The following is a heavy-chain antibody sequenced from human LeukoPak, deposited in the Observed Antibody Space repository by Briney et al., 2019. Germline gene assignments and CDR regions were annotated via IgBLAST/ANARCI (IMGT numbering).Heavy chain of an antibody. D-gene: IGHD4-17*01. J-gene: IGHJ4*02. V-gene: IGHV3-23*01. CDR1: GFTFSNYS. Sequence: GGSLRPSCAASGFTFSNYSMSWVRQAPGKGLDWVSTISGTGGTTYYADSVKGRFTISRDNSKNTLFLQFNSLRADDTAGYYCAKGRGTTVTAAANYWGQGTLVTVSS. CDR2: ISGTGGTT. CDR3: AKGRGTTVTAAANY.